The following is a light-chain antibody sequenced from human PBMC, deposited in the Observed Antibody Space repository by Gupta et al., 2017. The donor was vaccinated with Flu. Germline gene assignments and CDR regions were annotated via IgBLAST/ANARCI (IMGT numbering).Light chain of an antibody. CDR2: GAS. J-gene: IGKJ1*01. CDR3: QQYNNWPET. CDR1: QSVSSN. Sequence: GERATLSCRASQSVSSNLAWYQQKPGQAPRLLIDGASTRATGIPARFSGSGSGTEFTLTISSLQSEDFAVYYCQQYNNWPETFGQGTKVEIK. V-gene: IGKV3-15*01.